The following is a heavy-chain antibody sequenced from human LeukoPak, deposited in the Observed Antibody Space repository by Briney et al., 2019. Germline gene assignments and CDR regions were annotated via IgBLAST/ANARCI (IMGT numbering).Heavy chain of an antibody. Sequence: GGSLRLSCAASGFTFSSYWMHWVRQAPGKGLVWVSRINSDGSSTSYADSVKGRFTISRDNAKNKLYLQMNSLRAEDTAVCDCASWRYSSSSSAFDIWGQGTMVTVSS. J-gene: IGHJ3*02. D-gene: IGHD6-6*01. CDR1: GFTFSSYW. CDR2: INSDGSST. CDR3: ASWRYSSSSSAFDI. V-gene: IGHV3-74*01.